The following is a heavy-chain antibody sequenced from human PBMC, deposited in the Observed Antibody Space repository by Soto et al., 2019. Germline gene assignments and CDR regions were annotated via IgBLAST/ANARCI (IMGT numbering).Heavy chain of an antibody. CDR2: IKQDGSET. V-gene: IGHV3-7*01. D-gene: IGHD5-12*01. J-gene: IGHJ5*02. CDR3: ARDRSGYDYNWFDP. CDR1: GFTFSNYW. Sequence: EEQLVESGGGLVQPGGSLRLSCAASGFTFSNYWMAWVRQAPGKGLEWVANIKQDGSETYYAGSVQSRFTIFRDNAKNSLWLQMGSLRAEDTAIYYCARDRSGYDYNWFDPWGQGTLVTVSS.